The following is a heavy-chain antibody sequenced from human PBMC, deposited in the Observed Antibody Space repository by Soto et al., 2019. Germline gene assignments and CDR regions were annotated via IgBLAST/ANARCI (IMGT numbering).Heavy chain of an antibody. Sequence: SETLSLTCAVYGGSFSGYYWSWIRQPPGKGLEWVGEINHSGSTNYNPSLKSRVTISVDTSKNQFSLKLSSVTAADTAVYYCARHKGRVIYYYGMDVWGQGTTVTVSS. V-gene: IGHV4-34*01. D-gene: IGHD3-16*02. CDR2: INHSGST. CDR1: GGSFSGYY. J-gene: IGHJ6*02. CDR3: ARHKGRVIYYYGMDV.